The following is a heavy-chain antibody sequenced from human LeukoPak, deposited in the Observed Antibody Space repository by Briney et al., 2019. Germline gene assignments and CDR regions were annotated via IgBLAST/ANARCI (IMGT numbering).Heavy chain of an antibody. V-gene: IGHV4-59*01. CDR2: IYYSGST. CDR3: ARSPVTTGYYFDY. D-gene: IGHD4-17*01. J-gene: IGHJ4*02. Sequence: SETLSLTCTVSGGSISSYYWSWIRQPPGKGLEWIGYIYYSGSTNYNPSLKSRVTISVDTSKNQFSLELSSVTAADTAVYYCARSPVTTGYYFDYWGQGTLDTVSS. CDR1: GGSISSYY.